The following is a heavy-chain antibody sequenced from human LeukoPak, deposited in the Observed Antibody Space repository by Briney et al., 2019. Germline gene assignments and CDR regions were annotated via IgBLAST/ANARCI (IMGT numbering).Heavy chain of an antibody. CDR3: ARDGDYVGAFDY. D-gene: IGHD4-17*01. CDR1: GASVTDYY. J-gene: IGHJ4*02. CDR2: IYHSGST. Sequence: MSSETLSLTCTVSGASVTDYYWGWIRQPPGKGLGWIGSIYHSGSTYYNPSLKSRVTISVDTSKNQFSLKLSPVTAADTAVYYCARDGDYVGAFDYWGQGTLVTVSS. V-gene: IGHV4-38-2*02.